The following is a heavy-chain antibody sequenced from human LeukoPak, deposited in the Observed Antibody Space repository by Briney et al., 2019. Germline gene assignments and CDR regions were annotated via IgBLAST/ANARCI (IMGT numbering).Heavy chain of an antibody. CDR3: ASGGGDLVPFDY. CDR2: ISSSGSTI. J-gene: IGHJ4*02. D-gene: IGHD2-21*01. Sequence: GGSLRLSCAASGFTFSSYSMNWVRQAPGKGLEWVSSISSSGSTIYYADSVKGRFTISRDNAKNSLYLQMNSLRAEDTAVYYCASGGGDLVPFDYWGQGTLVTVSS. CDR1: GFTFSSYS. V-gene: IGHV3-21*04.